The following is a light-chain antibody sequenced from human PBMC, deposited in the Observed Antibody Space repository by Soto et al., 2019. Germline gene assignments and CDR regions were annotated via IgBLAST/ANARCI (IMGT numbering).Light chain of an antibody. CDR2: DAS. Sequence: EIVMTQSPGTLSVSPGERVTLSCRASQSVRNNLAWYQQKPGQGPRLLIYDASTRATGILARFSGSGSGTEFTLTISSLQSEDFAVYYCQQCNDWPWTFGQGTKVEIK. J-gene: IGKJ1*01. CDR1: QSVRNN. CDR3: QQCNDWPWT. V-gene: IGKV3-15*01.